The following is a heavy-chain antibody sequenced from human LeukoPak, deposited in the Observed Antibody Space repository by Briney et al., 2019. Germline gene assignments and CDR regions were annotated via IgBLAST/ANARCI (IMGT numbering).Heavy chain of an antibody. CDR3: ASRTGGWGPTWDV. CDR2: ISSSSSYI. J-gene: IGHJ6*02. V-gene: IGHV3-21*01. Sequence: GGSLRLSCAASGFTFSSYSMNWVRQAPGKGLEWVSSISSSSSYIYYADSVKGRFTISRDNAKNSLYLQMNSLRAEDTAVYYCASRTGGWGPTWDVWGQGTTVSVSS. D-gene: IGHD6-19*01. CDR1: GFTFSSYS.